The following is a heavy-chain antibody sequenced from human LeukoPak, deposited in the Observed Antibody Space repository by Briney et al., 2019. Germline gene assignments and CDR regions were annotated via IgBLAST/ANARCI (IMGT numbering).Heavy chain of an antibody. D-gene: IGHD5-12*01. J-gene: IGHJ4*02. Sequence: GGSLRLSCAAPGFTFSSYAMSWVRQAPGKGLEWVSAISGSGGSTYYADSVKGRFTISRDNSKNTVNLQMNSLRAEDTAVYYCARGQSGYEPFDYWGQGTLVTVSS. CDR1: GFTFSSYA. CDR2: ISGSGGST. CDR3: ARGQSGYEPFDY. V-gene: IGHV3-23*01.